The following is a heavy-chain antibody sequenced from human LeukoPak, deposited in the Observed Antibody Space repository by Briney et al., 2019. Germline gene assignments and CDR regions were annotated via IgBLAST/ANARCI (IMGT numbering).Heavy chain of an antibody. J-gene: IGHJ4*02. D-gene: IGHD3-16*01. CDR1: GFTFDDYG. Sequence: GGSLRLSCAASGFTFDDYGMQWVRQAPGEWLEWVLGICCSSGNICYVDYVKGLFTISRDNAKNSLYLQMNSLRAEDIALYYCAKGDISSRHRGSFDYWGQGTLVAVSS. V-gene: IGHV3-9*03. CDR2: ICCSSGNI. CDR3: AKGDISSRHRGSFDY.